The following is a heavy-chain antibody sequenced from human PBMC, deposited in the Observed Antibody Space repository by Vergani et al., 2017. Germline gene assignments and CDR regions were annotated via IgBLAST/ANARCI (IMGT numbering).Heavy chain of an antibody. Sequence: EVQLVESGGGLVKPGGSLRLSCAASGFTFSSYSMNWVRQAPGKGLEWVSSISSSSSYIYYADSVKGRFTISRDTAKNSLYLQMNSLRAEDTAVYYCARVIAVAAPLTWYYGMDVWGQGTTVTVSS. D-gene: IGHD6-19*01. CDR1: GFTFSSYS. V-gene: IGHV3-21*01. CDR2: ISSSSSYI. J-gene: IGHJ6*02. CDR3: ARVIAVAAPLTWYYGMDV.